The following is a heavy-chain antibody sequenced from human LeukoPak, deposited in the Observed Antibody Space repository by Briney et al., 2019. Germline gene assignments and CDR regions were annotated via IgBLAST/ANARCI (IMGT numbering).Heavy chain of an antibody. CDR1: GYTVSSNY. Sequence: GGSLRLSCLVSGYTVSSNYMSWVRQAPGKGLEWVSVIYSGGSTYYADSVKGRFTISRDSSKNTLYLQMNSLRAEDTAVYYCAKASLRRGYSGYDHYWGQGTLVTVSS. J-gene: IGHJ4*02. CDR2: IYSGGST. D-gene: IGHD5-12*01. CDR3: AKASLRRGYSGYDHY. V-gene: IGHV3-66*01.